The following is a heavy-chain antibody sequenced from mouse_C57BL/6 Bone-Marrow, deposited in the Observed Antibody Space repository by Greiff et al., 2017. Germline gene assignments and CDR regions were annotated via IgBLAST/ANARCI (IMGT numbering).Heavy chain of an antibody. V-gene: IGHV1-15*01. CDR2: IDPETGGT. CDR3: TRGLYYDFDY. D-gene: IGHD2-4*01. CDR1: GYTFTDYE. J-gene: IGHJ2*01. Sequence: QVQLKQSGAELVRPGASVTLSCKASGYTFTDYEMHWVKQTPVHGLEWIGAIDPETGGTAYNQKFKGKAILTADKSSSTAYMELRSLTSEDSAVYYCTRGLYYDFDYWGQGTTLTVSS.